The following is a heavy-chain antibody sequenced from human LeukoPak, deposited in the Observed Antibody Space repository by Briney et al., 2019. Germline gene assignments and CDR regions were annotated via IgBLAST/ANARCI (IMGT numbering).Heavy chain of an antibody. CDR3: AKDVSGYSSSWYLNYYYYYMDV. J-gene: IGHJ6*03. D-gene: IGHD6-13*01. CDR1: GFSFRSFG. Sequence: GGSLILSCAASGFSFRSFGMHWVRHAPGMGLEWVAYIQYYGRHEQYADSVKGRFSTSRDNSKNTLYLQMNSLRAEDTAVYYCAKDVSGYSSSWYLNYYYYYMDVWGKGTTVTVSS. CDR2: IQYYGRHE. V-gene: IGHV3-30*02.